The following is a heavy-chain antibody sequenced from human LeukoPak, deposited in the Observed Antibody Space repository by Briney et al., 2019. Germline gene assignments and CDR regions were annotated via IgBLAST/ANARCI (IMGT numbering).Heavy chain of an antibody. V-gene: IGHV3-53*05. Sequence: GGSLRLSCAASGFTVSSNYTSWVRQAPGKGLEWVSVNSGGSTYYADSVKGRFTISRDNSKNTLYLQMNSLRAEDTAVYYCARVPAPGIAAAGLYYYYYYMDVWGKGTTVTVSS. CDR3: ARVPAPGIAAAGLYYYYYYMDV. CDR2: NSGGST. CDR1: GFTVSSNY. J-gene: IGHJ6*03. D-gene: IGHD6-13*01.